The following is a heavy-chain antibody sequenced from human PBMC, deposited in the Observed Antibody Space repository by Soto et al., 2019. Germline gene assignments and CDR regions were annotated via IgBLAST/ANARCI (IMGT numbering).Heavy chain of an antibody. Sequence: PGGSLRLSCAASGFTFSSYWMSWVRQAPGKGLEWVANIKQDGSEKYYVDSVKGRFTISRDNAKNSLYLQMTSLRAEDTAVYYCGRVYSGYPLSRFDPWGQGTLVTVSS. D-gene: IGHD5-12*01. CDR1: GFTFSSYW. V-gene: IGHV3-7*03. CDR3: GRVYSGYPLSRFDP. CDR2: IKQDGSEK. J-gene: IGHJ5*02.